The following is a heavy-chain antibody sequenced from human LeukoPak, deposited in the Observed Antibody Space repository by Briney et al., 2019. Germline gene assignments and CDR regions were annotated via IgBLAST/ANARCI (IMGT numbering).Heavy chain of an antibody. J-gene: IGHJ4*02. Sequence: SETLSLTCTVSGGSISSYYWSWIRQPPGKGLEWIGYIYYSGSTNYNPSLKSRVTMSVDTSKNQFSLKLSSVTAADTAVYYCARHRGSYSSSDFDYWGQGTLVTASS. CDR2: IYYSGST. V-gene: IGHV4-59*08. CDR3: ARHRGSYSSSDFDY. D-gene: IGHD6-6*01. CDR1: GGSISSYY.